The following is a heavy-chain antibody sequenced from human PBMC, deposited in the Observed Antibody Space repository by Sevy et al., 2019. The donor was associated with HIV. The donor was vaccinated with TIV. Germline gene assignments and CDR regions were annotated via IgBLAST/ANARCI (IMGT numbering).Heavy chain of an antibody. CDR3: AKEGSSPDWYFDL. CDR1: GFTFSTYA. D-gene: IGHD6-6*01. Sequence: GGSLRLSCAASGFTFSTYAMSWVRQAPGKGLEWVSSISGSGDRTYYAHSVQGRFTISRDNSKNSLYLQMNSVRAEDTAVYYCAKEGSSPDWYFDLWGRGTLVTVSS. V-gene: IGHV3-23*01. J-gene: IGHJ2*01. CDR2: ISGSGDRT.